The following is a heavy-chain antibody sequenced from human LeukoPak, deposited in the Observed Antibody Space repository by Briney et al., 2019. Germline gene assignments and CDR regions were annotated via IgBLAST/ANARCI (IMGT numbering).Heavy chain of an antibody. J-gene: IGHJ4*02. CDR1: GYTFTGYY. V-gene: IGHV1-2*02. CDR3: ARENGGYDDYFGY. Sequence: TSVTVSCKASGYTFTGYYMHWVRQAPGQGLEWMGWINPNSGGTNYAQKFQGRVTMTRDTSISTAYMELSRLRSDDTAVYYCARENGGYDDYFGYWGQGTLVTVSS. CDR2: INPNSGGT. D-gene: IGHD5-12*01.